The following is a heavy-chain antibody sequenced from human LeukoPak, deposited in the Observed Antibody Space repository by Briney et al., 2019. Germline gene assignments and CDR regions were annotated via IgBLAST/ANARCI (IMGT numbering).Heavy chain of an antibody. D-gene: IGHD2-15*01. CDR3: ARQHCSGGDCYFFD. Sequence: GGSLRLSCAASGFTFSSYAMHWVRQAPGKGLEWVAVISYDGSNKYYADSVKGRFTISRDNSKNTLYLQMNSLRAEDTAVYYCARQHCSGGDCYFFDWGQGTLVTVSS. CDR1: GFTFSSYA. CDR2: ISYDGSNK. V-gene: IGHV3-30-3*01. J-gene: IGHJ4*02.